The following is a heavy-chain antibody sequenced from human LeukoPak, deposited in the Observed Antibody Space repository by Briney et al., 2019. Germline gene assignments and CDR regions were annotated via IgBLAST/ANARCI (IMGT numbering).Heavy chain of an antibody. J-gene: IGHJ5*02. Sequence: SETLSLTCTVSGGSISSYYWSWIRQPPGKGLEWIGYIYYSGSTNYNPSLKSRVTISIDTSKNQFSLHLTSVTAADTAVYYCARRSLTALSWFDPWGQGALVTVSS. CDR1: GGSISSYY. CDR3: ARRSLTALSWFDP. CDR2: IYYSGST. V-gene: IGHV4-59*08. D-gene: IGHD5-18*01.